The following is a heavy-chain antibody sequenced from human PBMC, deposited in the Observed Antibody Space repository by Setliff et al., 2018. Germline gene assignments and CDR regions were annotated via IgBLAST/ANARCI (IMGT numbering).Heavy chain of an antibody. D-gene: IGHD1-26*01. CDR1: GASFSDYY. CDR2: INHSGST. CDR3: ARDNTILGATDH. V-gene: IGHV4-34*01. J-gene: IGHJ5*02. Sequence: SETLSLTCTVYGASFSDYYWGWIRQPPGKGLEWIAEINHSGSTNYNPSLKSRVTISVDTSKNQFSLKLSSVTAADTAVYYCARDNTILGATDHWGQGTLVTVSS.